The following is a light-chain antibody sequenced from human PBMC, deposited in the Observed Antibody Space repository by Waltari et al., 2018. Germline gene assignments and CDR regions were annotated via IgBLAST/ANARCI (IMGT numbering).Light chain of an antibody. CDR3: QQYDSTPPT. Sequence: DIVLTQSPVPLPVFMGEGAAIHSTSRQCVLYSSNNKNYLAWYQQKPGLPPKLLIYWASTRESGVPDRFSGSGSGTDFTLTISSLQAEDVAVYYCQQYDSTPPTFGQGTKLEIK. CDR1: QCVLYSSNNKNY. J-gene: IGKJ2*01. V-gene: IGKV4-1*01. CDR2: WAS.